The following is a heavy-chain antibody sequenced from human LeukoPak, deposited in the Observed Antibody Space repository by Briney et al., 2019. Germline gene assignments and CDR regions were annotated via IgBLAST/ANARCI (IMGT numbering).Heavy chain of an antibody. CDR3: ARGLGYCTSTTCLLPFDY. CDR2: IYSGGST. V-gene: IGHV3-53*01. D-gene: IGHD2-2*01. Sequence: PGGSLRLSCAASGFTVGTYYMTWVRQAPGKGLECVSVIYSGGSTYHADSVKGRFTVSRDNSKNTLYLQMNSLRAEDTAMYYCARGLGYCTSTTCLLPFDYWGQGTLVTVSS. J-gene: IGHJ4*02. CDR1: GFTVGTYY.